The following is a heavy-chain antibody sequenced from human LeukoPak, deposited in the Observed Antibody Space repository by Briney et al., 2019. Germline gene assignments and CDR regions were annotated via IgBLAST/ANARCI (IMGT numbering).Heavy chain of an antibody. CDR2: IRYDGSNK. D-gene: IGHD1-26*01. CDR3: AKDRSGSYSQGMDY. V-gene: IGHV3-30*02. CDR1: GFIFSSYG. J-gene: IGHJ4*02. Sequence: GGSLRLSCAASGFIFSSYGMHWVRQAPGKGLEWVAFIRYDGSNKYYADSVKGRFTISRDNSKNTLYLQMNSLRAEDTAVYYCAKDRSGSYSQGMDYWGQGTLVTVSS.